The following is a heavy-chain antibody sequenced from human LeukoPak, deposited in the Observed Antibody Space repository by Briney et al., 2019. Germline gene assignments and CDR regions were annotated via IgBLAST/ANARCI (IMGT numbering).Heavy chain of an antibody. CDR2: INHSGST. J-gene: IGHJ4*02. Sequence: PSETLSLTCAVSGGSLSGYYWTWIRQPPGKGLGWIGEINHSGSTNYNPSLKSRVTISVDTSKNQFSLKLSSVTAADTAVYYCARGRMGDYYDSSGYLLNFDYWGQGTLVTVSS. CDR1: GGSLSGYY. CDR3: ARGRMGDYYDSSGYLLNFDY. D-gene: IGHD3-22*01. V-gene: IGHV4-34*01.